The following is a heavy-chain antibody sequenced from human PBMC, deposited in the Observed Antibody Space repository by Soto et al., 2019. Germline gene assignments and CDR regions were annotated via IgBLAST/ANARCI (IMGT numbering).Heavy chain of an antibody. V-gene: IGHV3-74*01. Sequence: EVQLVESGGGLVQLGGSLRLSCAASGVTFSSYWMHWVRQAPGKGLVWVSRINSDGSSTSYADFVKGRLTISRDNAKNTLYLQMNSLTAEDTAIYYCARDFGEVGATAVYDIWGQGTMVIVSS. CDR2: INSDGSST. CDR3: ARDFGEVGATAVYDI. J-gene: IGHJ3*02. CDR1: GVTFSSYW. D-gene: IGHD1-26*01.